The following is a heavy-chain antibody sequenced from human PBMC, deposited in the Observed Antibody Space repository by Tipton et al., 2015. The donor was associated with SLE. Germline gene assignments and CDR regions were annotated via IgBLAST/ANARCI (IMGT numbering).Heavy chain of an antibody. Sequence: TLSLTCTVSGDSISGHYRSWIRQPPGKGLEWIGYIYDSGSTSYNPSLKSRVTISEDTSKQQFSLKLTSLTAADTAVYYCARTSGNFPFDYWGQGHLVTVSS. CDR3: ARTSGNFPFDY. CDR2: IYDSGST. CDR1: GDSISGHY. D-gene: IGHD1-26*01. V-gene: IGHV4-59*08. J-gene: IGHJ4*02.